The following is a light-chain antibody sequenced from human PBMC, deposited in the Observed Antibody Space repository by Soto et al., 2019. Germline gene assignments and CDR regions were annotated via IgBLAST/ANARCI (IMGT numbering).Light chain of an antibody. CDR1: SSDVGSYNR. CDR2: EVN. V-gene: IGLV2-18*02. J-gene: IGLJ1*01. Sequence: QSVLTQPPSVSGSPGQSVAVSCTGSSSDVGSYNRVSWYQQPPGAAPKLIIYEVNNRPSGVPDRFSGSKSGNTASLTISGLRAEDEADYYCTSFTTSTTYVFGTGTKATVL. CDR3: TSFTTSTTYV.